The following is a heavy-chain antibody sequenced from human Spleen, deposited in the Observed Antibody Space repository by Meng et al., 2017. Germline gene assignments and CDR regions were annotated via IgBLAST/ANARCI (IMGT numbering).Heavy chain of an antibody. CDR3: ARDCCSEIGPIDY. CDR2: ISNNGDT. D-gene: IGHD2-15*01. Sequence: GESLKISCRTSGFTFSNYGMSWVRQAPGKGLEWVATISNNGDTHYADSMMGRFIISRDDSKNTLNLQVSSLRAEDTAVYYCARDCCSEIGPIDYWGQGTLVTVSS. J-gene: IGHJ4*02. V-gene: IGHV3-23*01. CDR1: GFTFSNYG.